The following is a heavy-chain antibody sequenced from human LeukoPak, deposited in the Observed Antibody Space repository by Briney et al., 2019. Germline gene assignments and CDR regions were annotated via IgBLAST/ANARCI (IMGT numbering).Heavy chain of an antibody. CDR1: GFRFNTYW. CDR3: ARGEDVIAAAGTDYYYYYMDV. D-gene: IGHD6-13*01. J-gene: IGHJ6*03. V-gene: IGHV3-48*04. CDR2: ISSSGSTI. Sequence: GGSLRLSCAASGFRFNTYWMSWVRQAPGKGLEWVSYISSSGSTIYYADSVKGRFTISRDNPKNSLYLQMNSLRAEDTALYYCARGEDVIAAAGTDYYYYYMDVWGKGTTVTVSS.